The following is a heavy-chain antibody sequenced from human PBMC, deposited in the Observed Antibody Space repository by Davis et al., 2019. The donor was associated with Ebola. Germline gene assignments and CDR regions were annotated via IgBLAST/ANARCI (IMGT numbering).Heavy chain of an antibody. V-gene: IGHV2-70*04. CDR1: GFSLSTFAMR. D-gene: IGHD7-27*01. CDR2: IDWDDDK. CDR3: ARLGVNDTFDA. Sequence: SGPTLVKPTQTLTLTCTFSGFSLSTFAMRVSWIRQPPGRALEWLARIDWDDDKFSNTSLKTRLTISKDTSKEHVVLTMTNMDPGDTATYYCARLGVNDTFDAWGQGTVVTVSS. J-gene: IGHJ3*01.